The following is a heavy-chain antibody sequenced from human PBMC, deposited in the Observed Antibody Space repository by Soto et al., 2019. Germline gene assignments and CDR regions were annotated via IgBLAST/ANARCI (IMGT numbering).Heavy chain of an antibody. CDR3: ARGQQLPEGDWFDP. J-gene: IGHJ5*02. Sequence: GSLRLSCAASGFPFSRYGIHWVRQAPGKGLEWVAVISYDGGNKHYADSVQGRFTISRDNSKNTLYLQMNSLRAEDTAVYYCARGQQLPEGDWFDPWGQGTLVTVSS. V-gene: IGHV3-30*03. CDR1: GFPFSRYG. CDR2: ISYDGGNK. D-gene: IGHD6-13*01.